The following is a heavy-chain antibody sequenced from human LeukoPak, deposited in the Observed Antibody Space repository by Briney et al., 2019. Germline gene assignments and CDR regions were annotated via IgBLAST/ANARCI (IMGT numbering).Heavy chain of an antibody. V-gene: IGHV4-39*01. CDR3: ARHLMVREVIRYNWFDP. CDR1: GGSISSSSYY. CDR2: IYYSGST. J-gene: IGHJ5*02. D-gene: IGHD3-10*01. Sequence: SETLSLTCTVSGGSISSSSYYWGWIRQPPGKGLEWIGSIYYSGSTYYNPSLKSRVTISVDTSKNQFSLKLSSVTAADTAVYYCARHLMVREVIRYNWFDPWGQGTLVTVSS.